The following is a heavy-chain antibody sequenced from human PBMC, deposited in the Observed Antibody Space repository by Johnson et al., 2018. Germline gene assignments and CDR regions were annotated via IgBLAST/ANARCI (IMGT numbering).Heavy chain of an antibody. V-gene: IGHV3-20*04. D-gene: IGHD4-17*01. CDR2: IHWMGGRS. CDR1: RFTFDNYG. Sequence: VQLVESGGGVVRPGGSLRLSCAASRFTFDNYGMNWVRQAPGRGLEWVSHIHWMGGRSGYGDAVKGRFTISRDNAKNSLYLQMNSLRAEDTAFYYCARARGYGDGYAFDIWGHGTLVTVSA. CDR3: ARARGYGDGYAFDI. J-gene: IGHJ3*02.